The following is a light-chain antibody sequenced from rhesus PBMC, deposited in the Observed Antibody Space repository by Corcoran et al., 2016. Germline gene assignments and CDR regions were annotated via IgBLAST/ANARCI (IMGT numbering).Light chain of an antibody. CDR3: QHGYGNPWT. CDR2: KES. Sequence: DIQMTQSPSSLSASVGDRVTITCQASQVISNNLAWYQQKPGKAPKLLNYKESTLQSGVPSRFSGNGSGTDFTLTIISRQPEDFASYYCQHGYGNPWTFGQGTKVEIK. V-gene: IGKV1-25*01. J-gene: IGKJ1*01. CDR1: QVISNN.